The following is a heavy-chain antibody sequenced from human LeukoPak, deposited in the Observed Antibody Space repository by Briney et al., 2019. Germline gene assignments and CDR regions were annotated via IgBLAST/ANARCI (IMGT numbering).Heavy chain of an antibody. CDR2: IKQDGSEK. J-gene: IGHJ5*02. Sequence: PGGSLRLSCAASGFTSSSYWMSWVRQAPGKGLEWVANIKQDGSEKYYVDSVKGRFTISRDNAKNSLYLQMNSLGAEDTAVYYCASGGDYAGNWFDPWGQGTLVTVSS. V-gene: IGHV3-7*01. D-gene: IGHD4-17*01. CDR3: ASGGDYAGNWFDP. CDR1: GFTSSSYW.